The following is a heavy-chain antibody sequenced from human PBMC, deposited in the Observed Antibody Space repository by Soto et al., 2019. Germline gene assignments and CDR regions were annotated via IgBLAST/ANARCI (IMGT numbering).Heavy chain of an antibody. CDR1: GGSISSGDYC. D-gene: IGHD3-22*01. V-gene: IGHV4-30-4*01. CDR2: IYYSGST. Sequence: PSETLSLTCTVSGGSISSGDYCWSWIRQPPGKGLEWIGYIYYSGSTYYNPSLKSRVTISVDTSKNQFSLKLSSVTAEDTAVYYCARPRYDGSGTPFDHWGQGTLVTVS. J-gene: IGHJ4*02. CDR3: ARPRYDGSGTPFDH.